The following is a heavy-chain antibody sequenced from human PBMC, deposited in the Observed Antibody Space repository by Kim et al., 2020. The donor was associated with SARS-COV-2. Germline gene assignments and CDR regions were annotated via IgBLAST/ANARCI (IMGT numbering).Heavy chain of an antibody. CDR2: IGSSGETT. CDR1: GFTFTCHA. CDR3: PNGGWGCFWYY. D-gene: IGHD6-19*01. Sequence: GGSLRLSCTTSGFTFTCHAMSWVRLAPGKGLEWVSSIGSSGETTDYADSVKGRFSISRDDSKNTLYLQISTLRADDTAAYYCPNGGWGCFWYYWSQG. J-gene: IGHJ4*02. V-gene: IGHV3-23*01.